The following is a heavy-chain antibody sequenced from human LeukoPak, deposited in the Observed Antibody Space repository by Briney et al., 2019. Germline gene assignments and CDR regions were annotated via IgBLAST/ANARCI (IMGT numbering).Heavy chain of an antibody. D-gene: IGHD4-23*01. V-gene: IGHV1-2*02. J-gene: IGHJ6*02. CDR1: GYTFTGYY. CDR2: INPNSGGT. Sequence: ASVKVSCKASGYTFTGYYMHWVRQAPGQGPEWMGWINPNSGGTNYAQKFQGRVTMTRDTSISTAYMELSRLRSDDTAVYYCARDPAPTVVTPRYYGMDVWGQGTTVTVSS. CDR3: ARDPAPTVVTPRYYGMDV.